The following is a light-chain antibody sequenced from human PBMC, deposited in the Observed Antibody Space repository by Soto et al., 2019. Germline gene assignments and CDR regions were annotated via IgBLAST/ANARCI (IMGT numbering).Light chain of an antibody. CDR1: QSVGTY. CDR3: QQRTNWLPLT. Sequence: EIVLTQSPATLSLSPGERATLSCRASQSVGTYLAWYQQKPGQAPRLLIYDASNRATDIPARFSGSGSGTDSTLAISGLEPEDFAVYYCQQRTNWLPLTFGGGTKVEIK. J-gene: IGKJ4*01. CDR2: DAS. V-gene: IGKV3-11*01.